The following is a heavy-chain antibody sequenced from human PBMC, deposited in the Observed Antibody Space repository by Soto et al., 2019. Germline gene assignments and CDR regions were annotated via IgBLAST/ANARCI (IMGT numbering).Heavy chain of an antibody. CDR2: INHSGSS. Sequence: QVQLQQWGAGLLKPSETLSLTCAVYGGSFSGYYWSWIRQPPGKGLEWIGEINHSGSSNYNQSLKRRVTLSVDTSKNQFSLILSPVSAAVTAVYYCARIRIVVAPSSNSHYYIDDWGKGTTVTACS. D-gene: IGHD2-2*01. J-gene: IGHJ6*03. CDR3: ARIRIVVAPSSNSHYYIDD. CDR1: GGSFSGYY. V-gene: IGHV4-34*01.